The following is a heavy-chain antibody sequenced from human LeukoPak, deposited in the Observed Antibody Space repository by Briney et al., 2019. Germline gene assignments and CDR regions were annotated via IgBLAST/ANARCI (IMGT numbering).Heavy chain of an antibody. J-gene: IGHJ4*02. D-gene: IGHD2-2*01. CDR3: AREIVVVSAANLGTGDY. Sequence: GGSLRLSCAASGFAFSTYSMNWVRQAPGKGLEWVSSISSSSSYIDYADSVKGRFTISRDNAKNSLYLHMNRLSAEDTAVYYCAREIVVVSAANLGTGDYWGQGTLVTVSS. CDR2: ISSSSSYI. V-gene: IGHV3-21*01. CDR1: GFAFSTYS.